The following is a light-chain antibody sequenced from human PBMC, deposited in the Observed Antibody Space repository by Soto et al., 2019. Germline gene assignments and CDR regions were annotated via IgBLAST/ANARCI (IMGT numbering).Light chain of an antibody. CDR2: DAS. CDR1: QSVSWW. Sequence: DIQMTQSPSTLSAFVGDRVTVTCRASQSVSWWLAWYQQKPGQVPKLLIYDASSLESGVPSRFSGSGSGTEITLTISNLQPDDSATYYCQQYNNYWTFGQGTKVDIK. J-gene: IGKJ1*01. V-gene: IGKV1-5*01. CDR3: QQYNNYWT.